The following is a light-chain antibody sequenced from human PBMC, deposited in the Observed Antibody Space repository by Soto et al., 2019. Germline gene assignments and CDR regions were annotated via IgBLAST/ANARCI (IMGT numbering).Light chain of an antibody. CDR3: QQSSAWPGT. CDR2: DAS. Sequence: EIVLTQSPATLSFSPGQRATLSCRASQSISKYFAWYQQKPDQAPRLLIYDASNRATGIPARFSGSGSGTDFTLTISSLEPEDFAVYYFQQSSAWPGTFGGATTVQI. CDR1: QSISKY. V-gene: IGKV3-11*01. J-gene: IGKJ4*01.